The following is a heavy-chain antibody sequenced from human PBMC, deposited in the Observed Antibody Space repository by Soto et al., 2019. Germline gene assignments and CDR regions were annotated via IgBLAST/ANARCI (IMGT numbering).Heavy chain of an antibody. V-gene: IGHV1-18*01. D-gene: IGHD6-19*01. Sequence: QVQLVQSGAEVRKPGASVKVSCKASGYSFPSFDISWVRQAPGQRLEWMGWISGYNGNMNYAQKLQGRVTMTTDTSTSTAYMELRSLRSDDTAVYYCARDKRAVAGTIDYWGQGTLVTVSS. CDR2: ISGYNGNM. CDR1: GYSFPSFD. CDR3: ARDKRAVAGTIDY. J-gene: IGHJ4*02.